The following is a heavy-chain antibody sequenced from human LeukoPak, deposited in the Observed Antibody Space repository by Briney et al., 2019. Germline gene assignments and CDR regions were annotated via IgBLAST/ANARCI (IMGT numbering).Heavy chain of an antibody. J-gene: IGHJ4*02. V-gene: IGHV4-31*03. Sequence: SQTLTLTCTVSGGFISSGGYYWSWIRQHPGKGLEWIGYIYYSGSTYYNPSLKSRVTISVDTSKNQFSLKLSSVTAADTAVYYCARAGGREPHLDYWGQGTLVTVSS. D-gene: IGHD1-26*01. CDR3: ARAGGREPHLDY. CDR1: GGFISSGGYY. CDR2: IYYSGST.